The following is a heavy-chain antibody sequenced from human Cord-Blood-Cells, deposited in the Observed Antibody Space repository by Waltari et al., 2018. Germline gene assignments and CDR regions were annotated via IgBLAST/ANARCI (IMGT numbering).Heavy chain of an antibody. CDR2: ISYDGSNK. Sequence: QVQLVESGGGVVQPGRSLRLSCAASGFTLRSYAMQWVRQAPGKGLEWVAVISYDGSNKYYADSVKGRFTISRDNSKNTLYLQMNSLRAEDTAVYYCARELLLWFGEFDYWGQGTLVTVSS. D-gene: IGHD3-10*01. CDR3: ARELLLWFGEFDY. J-gene: IGHJ4*02. CDR1: GFTLRSYA. V-gene: IGHV3-30*04.